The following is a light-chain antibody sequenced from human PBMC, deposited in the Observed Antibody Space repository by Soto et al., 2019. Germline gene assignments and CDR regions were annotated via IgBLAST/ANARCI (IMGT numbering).Light chain of an antibody. V-gene: IGKV3-20*01. CDR1: QSVSSN. J-gene: IGKJ1*01. Sequence: EIVMTQSPATLSVSPGERATLSCRASQSVSSNLAWYQQKPGQAPRLLIYGASSRATGIPDRFSGSGSGTDFTLTISRLEPEDFAVYYCQQYASSVTFGQGTKVEIK. CDR3: QQYASSVT. CDR2: GAS.